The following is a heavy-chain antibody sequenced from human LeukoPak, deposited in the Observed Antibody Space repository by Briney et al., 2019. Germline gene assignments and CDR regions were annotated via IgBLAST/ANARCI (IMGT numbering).Heavy chain of an antibody. CDR1: PLSVTNYY. D-gene: IGHD3-22*01. V-gene: IGHV4-59*08. J-gene: IGHJ4*02. CDR2: TYYTGNT. Sequence: SETLSLTCAVSPLSVTNYYWSWIRQPPGKGLEWIGYTYYTGNTNYNPSLKSRVTLSLDTSKNQFSLRLNSVTATDTAVYYCARHASYFYSSPYADWGQGTLVTVSS. CDR3: ARHASYFYSSPYAD.